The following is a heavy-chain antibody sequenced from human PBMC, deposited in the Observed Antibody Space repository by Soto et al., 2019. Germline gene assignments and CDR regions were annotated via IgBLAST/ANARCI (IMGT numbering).Heavy chain of an antibody. CDR1: GGSISSGDYY. D-gene: IGHD3-3*01. Sequence: PSETLSLTCTVSGGSISSGDYYWSWIRQPPGKGLEWIGQINNSGSTKYNPSLKSRVTISVDTSKNQFSLNLSSVTAADTAVYYCVSLSGYYYYYEESRSYYYGMDVWGQGTTVTVSS. CDR2: INNSGST. J-gene: IGHJ6*01. V-gene: IGHV4-30-4*01. CDR3: VSLSGYYYYYEESRSYYYGMDV.